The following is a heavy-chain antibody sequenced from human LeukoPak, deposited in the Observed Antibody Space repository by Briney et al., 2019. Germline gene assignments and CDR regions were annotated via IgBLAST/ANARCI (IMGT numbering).Heavy chain of an antibody. J-gene: IGHJ6*03. CDR1: GFTFSNYW. CDR3: ARFADYHYMDV. Sequence: PGGSLRLSCAASGFTFSNYWMSWVRQAPGKGLEWVANIKQDGSEKYYVDSVKGRFTISRDNAKNSLYLQMNSLRAEDTAVYYCARFADYHYMDVWGKGTTVTVSS. V-gene: IGHV3-7*01. CDR2: IKQDGSEK.